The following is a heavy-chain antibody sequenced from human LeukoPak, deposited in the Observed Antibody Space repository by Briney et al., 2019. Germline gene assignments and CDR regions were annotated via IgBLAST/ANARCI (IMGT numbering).Heavy chain of an antibody. Sequence: SVKVSCKASEGTFSSYAISWVRQAPGQGFEWMGGIIPIFGTANYAQKFQGRVTITADESTSTAYMELSSLRSEDTAVYYCARGPDYYDSSGSYGLLDWGQGTLVTVSS. V-gene: IGHV1-69*13. CDR1: EGTFSSYA. D-gene: IGHD3-22*01. J-gene: IGHJ4*02. CDR3: ARGPDYYDSSGSYGLLD. CDR2: IIPIFGTA.